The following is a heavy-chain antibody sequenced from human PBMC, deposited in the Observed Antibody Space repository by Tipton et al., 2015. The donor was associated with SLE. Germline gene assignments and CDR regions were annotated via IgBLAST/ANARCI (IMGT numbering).Heavy chain of an antibody. Sequence: GSLRLSCAVYGGSFSGYYWSWIRQPPGKGLEWIGEINHSGSTNYNPSLKSRVTISVDTSKNQFSLKLSSVTAADTAVYYCARTQYTFGGVIAPFDYWGQGTLVTVSS. CDR3: ARTQYTFGGVIAPFDY. J-gene: IGHJ4*02. D-gene: IGHD3-16*02. CDR2: INHSGST. V-gene: IGHV4-34*01. CDR1: GGSFSGYY.